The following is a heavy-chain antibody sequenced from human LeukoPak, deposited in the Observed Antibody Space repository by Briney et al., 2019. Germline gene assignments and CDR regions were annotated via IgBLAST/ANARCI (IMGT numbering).Heavy chain of an antibody. Sequence: GGSLRLSCAASGFTFDDYAMHWVRHAPGKGLEWVSGISWNSGSIGYADSVKGRFTISRDNAKNSLYLQMNSLRAEDTALYYCAKSLWLRTLAGFDYWGQGTLVTVSS. V-gene: IGHV3-9*01. CDR2: ISWNSGSI. D-gene: IGHD5-12*01. CDR1: GFTFDDYA. CDR3: AKSLWLRTLAGFDY. J-gene: IGHJ4*02.